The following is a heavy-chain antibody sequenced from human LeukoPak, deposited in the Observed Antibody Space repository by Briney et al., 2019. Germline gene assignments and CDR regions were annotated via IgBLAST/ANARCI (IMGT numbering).Heavy chain of an antibody. J-gene: IGHJ4*02. V-gene: IGHV4-34*01. Sequence: KPSETLSLTCAVSGEPFSGYYWGWIRQPPGKGLELIGEINRHGNTDYNTSLKSRVSMSIDTSKNQFSLKLNSVTAADTAVYYCARAGQGYCSSASCFLSLDYWGQGTLVTVSS. CDR2: INRHGNT. CDR1: GEPFSGYY. D-gene: IGHD2-2*01. CDR3: ARAGQGYCSSASCFLSLDY.